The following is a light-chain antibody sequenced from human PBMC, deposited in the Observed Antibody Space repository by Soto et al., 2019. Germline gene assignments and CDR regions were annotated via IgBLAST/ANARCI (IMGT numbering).Light chain of an antibody. Sequence: EIVLTQSPGTLSLSPGERATLSCRASQSVSSSYLAWYQQKPGQAPRLLIYGASSRATGIPDRFSGSGSGTDVTLHISRLEPEDFAVYYWQQYGSSPFTLGPGTKVDIK. CDR2: GAS. CDR1: QSVSSSY. CDR3: QQYGSSPFT. V-gene: IGKV3-20*01. J-gene: IGKJ3*01.